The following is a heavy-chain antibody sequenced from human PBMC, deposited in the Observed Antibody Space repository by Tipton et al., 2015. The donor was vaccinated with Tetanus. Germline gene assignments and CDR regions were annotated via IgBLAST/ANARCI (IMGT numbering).Heavy chain of an antibody. D-gene: IGHD6-19*01. Sequence: GSLRLSCAASGFTVSRTFMHWVRQVPGKGLEWVSIIYSGGSTYYADSVKGRFTMSRDTSKNTVWLQINNLRVEGTAVYYCATAPISGWFGRLGYWGQGTQVTVSS. CDR3: ATAPISGWFGRLGY. CDR2: IYSGGST. CDR1: GFTVSRTF. J-gene: IGHJ4*02. V-gene: IGHV3-53*01.